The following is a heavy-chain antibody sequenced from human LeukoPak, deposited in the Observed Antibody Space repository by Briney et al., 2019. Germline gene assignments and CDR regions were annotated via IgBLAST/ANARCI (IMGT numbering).Heavy chain of an antibody. D-gene: IGHD3-22*01. Sequence: GGSLRLSCAASGFTFSSYEMNWVRQAPGKGLEWVSYISSSGSTIYYADSVKGRFTISRDNAKNSLYLQMNSLRAEDTAVYYCARATYDSSGYAWVYYFDYWGQGTLVTVSS. CDR2: ISSSGSTI. CDR1: GFTFSSYE. CDR3: ARATYDSSGYAWVYYFDY. V-gene: IGHV3-48*03. J-gene: IGHJ4*02.